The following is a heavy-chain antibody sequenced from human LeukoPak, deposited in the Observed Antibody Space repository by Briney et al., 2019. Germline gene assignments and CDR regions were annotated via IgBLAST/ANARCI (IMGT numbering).Heavy chain of an antibody. V-gene: IGHV4-61*01. CDR1: GGSVSSGSYY. CDR2: TYYSGST. Sequence: SETLSLTCTVSGGSVSSGSYYWSWIRQPPGKGLEWIGYTYYSGSTNYNPSLKSRVTISVDTSKNQFSLKLSSVTAADTAVYYCARDFGYSSSWYDWFDPWGQGTLVTVSS. D-gene: IGHD6-13*01. J-gene: IGHJ5*02. CDR3: ARDFGYSSSWYDWFDP.